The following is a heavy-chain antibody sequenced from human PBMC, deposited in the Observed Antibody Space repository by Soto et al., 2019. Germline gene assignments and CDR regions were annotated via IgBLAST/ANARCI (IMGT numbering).Heavy chain of an antibody. CDR2: IKEDGSEK. CDR3: ARAYYDFLWGSYRFDY. CDR1: GFTFSRYG. V-gene: IGHV3-7*01. Sequence: DLVESGGGLVQPGGSLRLSCAASGFTFSRYGMSWVRQAPGKGLEWVANIKEDGSEKKNVDSVKGRFTISRDNAKNSLYLQMNSLRAEDTAVYYCARAYYDFLWGSYRFDYWGQGALVTVSS. J-gene: IGHJ4*02. D-gene: IGHD3-16*02.